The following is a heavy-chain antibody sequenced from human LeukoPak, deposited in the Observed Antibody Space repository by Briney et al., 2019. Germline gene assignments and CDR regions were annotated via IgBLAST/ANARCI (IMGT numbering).Heavy chain of an antibody. V-gene: IGHV3-74*01. CDR1: GFTFSTYW. Sequence: PGGSLRLSCAASGFTFSTYWMHWVRQAPGKGLVWVSRINGDGGSRNYADSVKGRFTISRDNAKNTLYHQMSSLRVEDTAVYYCASASSHRTAAGGDYWGQGTLFTVST. D-gene: IGHD6-13*01. CDR3: ASASSHRTAAGGDY. J-gene: IGHJ4*02. CDR2: INGDGGSR.